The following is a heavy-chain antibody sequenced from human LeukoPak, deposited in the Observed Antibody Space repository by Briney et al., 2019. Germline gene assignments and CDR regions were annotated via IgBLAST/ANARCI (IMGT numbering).Heavy chain of an antibody. Sequence: KPRGSHSLYCAASGFTFSDYYMSWIRQAPGKGLEWVSYISSSSSYTNYADSVKGRFAISRDNAKNSLYLQMNSLRAEDTAVYYCARQVVVATNDFDYWGRGALVPVSS. D-gene: IGHD2-15*01. J-gene: IGHJ4*02. CDR1: GFTFSDYY. V-gene: IGHV3-11*03. CDR2: ISSSSSYT. CDR3: ARQVVVATNDFDY.